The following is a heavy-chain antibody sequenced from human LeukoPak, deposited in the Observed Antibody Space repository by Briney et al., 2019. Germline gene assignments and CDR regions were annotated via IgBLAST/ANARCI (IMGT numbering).Heavy chain of an antibody. CDR1: GFTFSSYR. CDR2: ISSSSSTI. Sequence: GGSLRLSCAASGFTFSSYRMNWVRQAPGKGLEWVSYISSSSSTIYYADSVKGRFTISRDNAKNSLYLQMNSLRAEDTAVYYCAELGITMIGGVWGKGTTVTISS. CDR3: AELGITMIGGV. V-gene: IGHV3-48*04. D-gene: IGHD3-10*02. J-gene: IGHJ6*04.